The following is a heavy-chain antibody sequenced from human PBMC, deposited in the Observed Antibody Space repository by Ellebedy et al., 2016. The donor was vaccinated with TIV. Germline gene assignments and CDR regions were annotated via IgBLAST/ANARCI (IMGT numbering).Heavy chain of an antibody. CDR1: GASISSYY. Sequence: MPSETLSLTCTVSGASISSYYWTWIRQPPGKGLEWIGYIYYSGYTKYNPSLKSRVTISLDTSKNQFSLKLRSVTAADTAVYYCAREGGGYFDYWGQGTLVTVSS. D-gene: IGHD3-16*01. CDR3: AREGGGYFDY. J-gene: IGHJ4*02. V-gene: IGHV4-59*01. CDR2: IYYSGYT.